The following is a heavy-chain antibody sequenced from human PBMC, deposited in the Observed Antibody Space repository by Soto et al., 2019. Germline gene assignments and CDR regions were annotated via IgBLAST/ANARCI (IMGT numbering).Heavy chain of an antibody. CDR3: ASLTSSGHDSP. CDR2: INHSGST. D-gene: IGHD6-19*01. CDR1: GGSFSGYY. J-gene: IGHJ5*02. V-gene: IGHV4-34*01. Sequence: SETLSLTSAVDGGSFSGYYWSWIRQPPGKGLEWIGEINHSGSTNYNPSLKSRVTISVDTSKNQFSLKLSSVTAADTGVYYCASLTSSGHDSPWGQGTLVTVS.